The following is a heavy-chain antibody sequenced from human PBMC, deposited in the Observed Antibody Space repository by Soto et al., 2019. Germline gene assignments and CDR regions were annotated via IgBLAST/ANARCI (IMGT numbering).Heavy chain of an antibody. CDR2: IIPISETT. D-gene: IGHD6-13*01. CDR3: ARSQGSSSSLEIYYYYYSGMDV. CDR1: GGTFSSYA. J-gene: IGHJ6*02. Sequence: QVQLVQSGAEVKKPGSSVKVSCKASGGTFSSYAISWVRQAPGQGLEWMGGIIPISETTNYAQKFQGRVTITADESKSTSYMELRSLRSEDTAAYYCARSQGSSSSLEIYYYYYSGMDVWGQGTTVTCSS. V-gene: IGHV1-69*01.